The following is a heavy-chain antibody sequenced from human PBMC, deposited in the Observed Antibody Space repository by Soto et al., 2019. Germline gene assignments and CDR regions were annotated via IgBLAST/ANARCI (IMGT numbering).Heavy chain of an antibody. J-gene: IGHJ5*02. CDR2: MNPGSGDT. V-gene: IGHV1-8*01. CDR3: ARMASFGSLNWFDP. Sequence: SSVKVSCKASGYIFTNNDVSWVRQATGQGLEWMGWMNPGSGDTGYAQKFQGRVTMTRNISIATAYMELSSLRADDTAIYYCARMASFGSLNWFDPWGQGTLVTVS. D-gene: IGHD5-18*01. CDR1: GYIFTNND.